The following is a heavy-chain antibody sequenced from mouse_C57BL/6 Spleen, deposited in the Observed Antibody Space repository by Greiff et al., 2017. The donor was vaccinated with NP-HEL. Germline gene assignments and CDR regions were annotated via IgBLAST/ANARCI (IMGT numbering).Heavy chain of an antibody. V-gene: IGHV1-81*01. D-gene: IGHD3-2*02. Sequence: VQLQQSGAELARPGASVKLSCKASGYTFTSYGISWVKQRTGQGLEWIGEIYPRSGNTYYNEKFKGKATLTADKSSSTAYMELRSLTSEDSAVYFCARGGPDSSGYVAYWGQGTLVTVSA. J-gene: IGHJ3*01. CDR1: GYTFTSYG. CDR3: ARGGPDSSGYVAY. CDR2: IYPRSGNT.